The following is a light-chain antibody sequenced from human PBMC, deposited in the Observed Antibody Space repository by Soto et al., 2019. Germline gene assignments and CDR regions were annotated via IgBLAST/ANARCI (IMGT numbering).Light chain of an antibody. V-gene: IGKV1-39*01. CDR3: EQTDSTTHT. J-gene: IGKJ2*01. CDR1: QSISRF. CDR2: AAS. Sequence: DIQMTQSPSTLSASIGDRVTLTCRASQSISRFLNWYQHKPGKAPELLMFAASNLESGVPSRFSGSGSGTEFTLTISSLQAEDFATYYCEQTDSTTHTFGQGTKVDIK.